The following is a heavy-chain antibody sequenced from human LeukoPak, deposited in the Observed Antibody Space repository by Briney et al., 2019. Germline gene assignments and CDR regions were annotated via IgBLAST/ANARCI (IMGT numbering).Heavy chain of an antibody. V-gene: IGHV4-39*07. Sequence: PSETLSLTCTVTGGSIDFSGYYWGWIRQPPGKGLEWIANIYYSGSTYYNPSLKSRVTISVDTSKNQFSLKLSSVTAADTAVYYCARTSSSGLVGGYYFDYWGQGTLVAVSS. D-gene: IGHD6-19*01. CDR1: GGSIDFSGYY. J-gene: IGHJ4*02. CDR2: IYYSGST. CDR3: ARTSSSGLVGGYYFDY.